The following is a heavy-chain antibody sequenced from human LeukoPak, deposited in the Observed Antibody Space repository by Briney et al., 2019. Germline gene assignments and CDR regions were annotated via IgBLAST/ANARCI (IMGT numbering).Heavy chain of an antibody. V-gene: IGHV1-46*01. CDR1: GYTFTSYY. Sequence: ASVKVSCKASGYTFTSYYMHWVRQAPGQGLEWMGIINPSGGSTSYAQKFQGRVTMTRDTSISTAYMELSRLRSDDTAVYYCARDRGLRFWKDWGQGTLVTVSS. CDR3: ARDRGLRFWKD. D-gene: IGHD3-3*01. CDR2: INPSGGST. J-gene: IGHJ4*02.